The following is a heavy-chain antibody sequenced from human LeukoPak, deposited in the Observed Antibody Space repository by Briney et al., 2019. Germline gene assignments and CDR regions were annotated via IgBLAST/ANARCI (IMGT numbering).Heavy chain of an antibody. CDR3: ATVPPGTYYDFWSGYED. V-gene: IGHV1-24*01. Sequence: ASVKVSCKASGYTFTGYYMHWVRQAPGKGLEWMGGFDPEDGETIYAQKFQGRVTMTEDTSTDTAYMELSSLRSEDTAVYYCATVPPGTYYDFWSGYEDWGQGTLVTVSS. CDR2: FDPEDGET. CDR1: GYTFTGYY. D-gene: IGHD3-3*01. J-gene: IGHJ4*02.